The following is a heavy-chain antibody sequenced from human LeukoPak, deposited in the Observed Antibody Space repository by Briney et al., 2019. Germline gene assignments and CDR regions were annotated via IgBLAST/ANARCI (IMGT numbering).Heavy chain of an antibody. CDR3: ARARDGGFAFDL. V-gene: IGHV3-64*01. J-gene: IGHJ3*01. D-gene: IGHD2-15*01. CDR1: GFSFSNYV. Sequence: ESLRLSCAASGFSFSNYVMRWVRQAPGKGLEYVSAIMPNGETNCYANSMKGRFTTSRDNYKNTLYLQMGILRAEDMVIYCGARARDGGFAFDLWGQGTLVTVSS. CDR2: IMPNGETN.